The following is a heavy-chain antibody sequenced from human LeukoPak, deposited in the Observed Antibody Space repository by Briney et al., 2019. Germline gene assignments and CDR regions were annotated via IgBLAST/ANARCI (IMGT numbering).Heavy chain of an antibody. V-gene: IGHV1-2*06. Sequence: GASVKVSCKTSGYTFISYYMHWVRQAPGQGLEWMGHINPSNGIKTYAQKLQGRVTMTRDTSSTTAYMELSGLRSDDTAIYHCARGQLQKTDYWGQGTLVTVSS. D-gene: IGHD2-21*01. CDR2: INPSNGIK. CDR3: ARGQLQKTDY. CDR1: GYTFISYY. J-gene: IGHJ4*02.